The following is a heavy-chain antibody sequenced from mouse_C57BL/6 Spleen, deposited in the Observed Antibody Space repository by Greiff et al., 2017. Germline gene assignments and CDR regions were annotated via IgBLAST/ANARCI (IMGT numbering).Heavy chain of an antibody. CDR2: IDPSDSYT. Sequence: QVQLQQPGAELVKPGASVKLSCKASGYTFTSYWMQWVKQRPGQGLEWIGEIDPSDSYTNYNQQFKGKATLTVYTSASTAYMQLSSLTSEDSAVYYCARSDYGSSYDYWGQGTTLTVSS. D-gene: IGHD1-1*01. J-gene: IGHJ2*01. V-gene: IGHV1-50*01. CDR1: GYTFTSYW. CDR3: ARSDYGSSYDY.